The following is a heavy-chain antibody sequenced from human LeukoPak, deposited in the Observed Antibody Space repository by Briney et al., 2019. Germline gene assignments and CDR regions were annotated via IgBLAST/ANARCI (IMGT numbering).Heavy chain of an antibody. Sequence: TGGSLRLSCAASGFTFSSYGMHWVRQAPGKGLEWVAVIWYDGSNKYYADSVKGRFTISRDNSKNTLYLQMNSLRAEATAVYYCARERKSQSPDAFDIWGQGTMVTVSS. V-gene: IGHV3-33*01. CDR2: IWYDGSNK. CDR1: GFTFSSYG. D-gene: IGHD5-24*01. J-gene: IGHJ3*02. CDR3: ARERKSQSPDAFDI.